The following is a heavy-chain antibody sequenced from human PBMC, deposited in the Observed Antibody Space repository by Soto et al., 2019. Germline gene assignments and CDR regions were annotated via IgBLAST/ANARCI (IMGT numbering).Heavy chain of an antibody. V-gene: IGHV3-33*01. D-gene: IGHD6-19*01. J-gene: IGHJ4*02. CDR3: VRDGWYSIQAPY. CDR1: GFTFSSHG. Sequence: QVQLVESGGGVVQPGRSLRLSCEASGFTFSSHGMHWVRQAPGKGLEWVAVIWYDGSNKNYADSVKGRFTISRDDSKNMVYLQMNSLRAEDTAVYYCVRDGWYSIQAPYWGQGTLVTVSS. CDR2: IWYDGSNK.